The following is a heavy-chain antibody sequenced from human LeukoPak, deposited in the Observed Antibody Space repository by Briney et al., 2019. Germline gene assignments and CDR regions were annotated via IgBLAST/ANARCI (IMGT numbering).Heavy chain of an antibody. D-gene: IGHD2-8*01. V-gene: IGHV4-59*01. J-gene: IGHJ3*02. Sequence: SETLSLTCTVSGGSLSNYYWSWIRQPPGKGLEWIGYISYSGSTNYNPSLKSRVTISVDTSKNQFSLKLSSVTAADTAVYYCARDSARMGYDAFNIWGQGTMVTVSS. CDR2: ISYSGST. CDR1: GGSLSNYY. CDR3: ARDSARMGYDAFNI.